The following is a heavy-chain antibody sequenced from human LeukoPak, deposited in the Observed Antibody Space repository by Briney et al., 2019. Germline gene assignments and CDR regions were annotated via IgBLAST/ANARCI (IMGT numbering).Heavy chain of an antibody. D-gene: IGHD1-7*01. CDR3: ARRGPLNWNYGNYHYGMDV. CDR1: GGSISSSSYY. CDR2: IYYSGST. J-gene: IGHJ6*02. V-gene: IGHV4-39*01. Sequence: SETLSLTCTVSGGSISSSSYYWGWIRQPPGKGLEWIGSIYYSGSTYYNPSLKSRVTISVDTSKNQFSLKLSSVTAADTAVYYCARRGPLNWNYGNYHYGMDVWGQGTTVTVSS.